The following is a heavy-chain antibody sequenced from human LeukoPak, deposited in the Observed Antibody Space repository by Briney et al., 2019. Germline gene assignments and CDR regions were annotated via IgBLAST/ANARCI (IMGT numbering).Heavy chain of an antibody. CDR3: ASLWFGELSSYYVDY. J-gene: IGHJ4*02. Sequence: GESLRISCKGSGYSFTSYWISWVRQMPGKGLEWMGRIDPSDSYTNYSPSFQGHVTISADKSISTAYLQWRSLKASDTAMYYCASLWFGELSSYYVDYWGQGTLVTVSS. CDR1: GYSFTSYW. D-gene: IGHD3-10*01. V-gene: IGHV5-10-1*01. CDR2: IDPSDSYT.